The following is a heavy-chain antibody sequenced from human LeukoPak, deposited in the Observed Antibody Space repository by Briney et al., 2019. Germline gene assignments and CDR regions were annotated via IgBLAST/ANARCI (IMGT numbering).Heavy chain of an antibody. CDR3: ARDRGEWLLSDAFDI. CDR2: ISAYNGNT. Sequence: GASVKVSCKASGYTFTSYGISWVRQAPGQGLEWMGWISAYNGNTNYAQKLQGRVTMTTDTSTSTAYMELRSLRSDDTAVYYCARDRGEWLLSDAFDIWGQGTMVTVSS. J-gene: IGHJ3*02. D-gene: IGHD3-3*01. V-gene: IGHV1-18*01. CDR1: GYTFTSYG.